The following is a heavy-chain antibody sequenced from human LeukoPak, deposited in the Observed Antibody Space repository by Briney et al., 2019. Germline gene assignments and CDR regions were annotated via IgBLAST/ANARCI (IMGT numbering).Heavy chain of an antibody. V-gene: IGHV3-15*01. CDR2: IKSKTDGGTT. J-gene: IGHJ4*02. D-gene: IGHD3-3*01. Sequence: PGGSLRLSCAASGFTFSNAWMSWVRQAPGKGLEWVGRIKSKTDGGTTDYAAPVKGRFTISRDDSKNTLYLQMNSLKTEDTAVYYCTPLGRGYLYYFDYWGRGTLVTVSS. CDR1: GFTFSNAW. CDR3: TPLGRGYLYYFDY.